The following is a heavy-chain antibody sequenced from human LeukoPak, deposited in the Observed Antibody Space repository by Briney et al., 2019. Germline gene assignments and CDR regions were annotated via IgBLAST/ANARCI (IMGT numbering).Heavy chain of an antibody. CDR2: IYYSGST. Sequence: SETLSLTCTVSGGSISSSSYYWGWIRQPPGKGLEWIGSIYYSGSTYYNPSLKSRVTISVDTSKNQFSLKLSSVTAADTAVYYCARDRNYDFWSGYYTGSWFDPWGQGTLVTVSS. J-gene: IGHJ5*02. CDR3: ARDRNYDFWSGYYTGSWFDP. CDR1: GGSISSSSYY. D-gene: IGHD3-3*01. V-gene: IGHV4-39*07.